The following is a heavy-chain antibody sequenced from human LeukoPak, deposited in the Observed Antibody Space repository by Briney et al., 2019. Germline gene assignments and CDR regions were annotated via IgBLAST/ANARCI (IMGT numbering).Heavy chain of an antibody. CDR3: ASITMVRGVINRPENYGMDV. J-gene: IGHJ6*02. CDR1: GFTFSSYS. V-gene: IGHV3-21*04. Sequence: GGSLRLSCAASGFTFSSYSMNWVRQAPGKGLEWVSSISSSSSYIYYADSVKGRFTISRDNAKNSLYLQMNSLRAEDTAVYYCASITMVRGVINRPENYGMDVWGQGTTVTVSS. CDR2: ISSSSSYI. D-gene: IGHD3-10*01.